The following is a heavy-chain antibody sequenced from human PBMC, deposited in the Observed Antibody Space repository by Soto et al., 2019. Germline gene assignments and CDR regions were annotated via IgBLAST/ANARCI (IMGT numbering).Heavy chain of an antibody. CDR3: AGGNVYGDYDY. Sequence: SETLSLTNTVSGGTISSYYWSWIRQPPGKGLEWIGYIYYSGSTNYNPSLKSRVTISVDTSKNQFSLKLSSVTAADTAVYYCAGGNVYGDYDYRGQGTLVPVSS. CDR1: GGTISSYY. J-gene: IGHJ4*02. CDR2: IYYSGST. V-gene: IGHV4-59*01. D-gene: IGHD4-17*01.